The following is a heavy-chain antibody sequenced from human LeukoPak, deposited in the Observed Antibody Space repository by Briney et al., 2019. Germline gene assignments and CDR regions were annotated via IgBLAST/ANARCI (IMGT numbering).Heavy chain of an antibody. V-gene: IGHV1-46*01. Sequence: VASVTVSCTASGYTFSNYYMHWVRQAPGQGLEWMGVINPSGDRTTYAQKFKGRVTMTRDTSTSTVYMELSSLRSEDTAVYYCSRDLGGSYFDYWGQGTLVTVSS. CDR3: SRDLGGSYFDY. CDR1: GYTFSNYY. CDR2: INPSGDRT. D-gene: IGHD1-26*01. J-gene: IGHJ4*02.